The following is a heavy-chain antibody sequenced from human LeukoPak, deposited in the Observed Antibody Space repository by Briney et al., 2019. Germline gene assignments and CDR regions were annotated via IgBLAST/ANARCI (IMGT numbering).Heavy chain of an antibody. CDR2: ISYDGSNK. CDR1: GFTFSSYG. CDR3: AKDPSGSYYYFDY. Sequence: GGSLRLSCAASGFTFSSYGMHWVRQAPGKGLEWVAVISYDGSNKYYADSVKGRFTISRDNSKNTLYLQMNSLRAEDTAVYYCAKDPSGSYYYFDYWGQGTLVTVSS. J-gene: IGHJ4*02. D-gene: IGHD1-26*01. V-gene: IGHV3-30*18.